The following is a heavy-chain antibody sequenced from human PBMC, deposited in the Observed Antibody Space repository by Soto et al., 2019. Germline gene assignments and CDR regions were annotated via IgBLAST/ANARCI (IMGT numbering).Heavy chain of an antibody. Sequence: SVKVSCKASGGTFSSYAISWVRQAPGQGLEWMGGIIPIFGTANYAQKFQGRVTITADESTSTAYMELSSLRSEDTAVYYCARGHSSSRDNWFDPWGQGTMVTVYS. CDR3: ARGHSSSRDNWFDP. V-gene: IGHV1-69*13. CDR2: IIPIFGTA. D-gene: IGHD6-6*01. CDR1: GGTFSSYA. J-gene: IGHJ5*02.